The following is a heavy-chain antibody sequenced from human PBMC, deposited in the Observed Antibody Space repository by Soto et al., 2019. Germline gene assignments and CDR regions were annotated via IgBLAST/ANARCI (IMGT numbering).Heavy chain of an antibody. Sequence: GALRLSCAASGFTFNSYGMHWVRQGPGNGLEWVAFISYDSTKTYYADSVKGRFTISRDNSNSALYVQMNSLTGEDTAVYYCARTRSAWSDFHYYSLDVWGQGTTVTVSS. CDR2: ISYDSTKT. CDR3: ARTRSAWSDFHYYSLDV. V-gene: IGHV3-30*03. J-gene: IGHJ6*02. D-gene: IGHD1-26*01. CDR1: GFTFNSYG.